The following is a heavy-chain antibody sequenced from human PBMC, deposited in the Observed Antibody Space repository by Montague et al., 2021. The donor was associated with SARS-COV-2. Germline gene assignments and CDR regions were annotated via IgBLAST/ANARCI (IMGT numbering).Heavy chain of an antibody. CDR1: GFPFSDYY. V-gene: IGHV3-11*01. CDR3: ARDTRYYYDSSGYPDY. D-gene: IGHD3-22*01. CDR2: ISSSGSTI. Sequence: SRRLSCAASGFPFSDYYMSLIRQAPGKGLEWVSYISSSGSTIYYADSVKGRFTISRDNAKNSLYLQMNSLRAEDTAVYYCARDTRYYYDSSGYPDYWGQGTLVTVSS. J-gene: IGHJ4*02.